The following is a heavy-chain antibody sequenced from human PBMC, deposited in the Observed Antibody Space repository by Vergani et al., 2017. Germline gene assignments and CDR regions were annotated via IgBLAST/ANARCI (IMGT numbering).Heavy chain of an antibody. CDR2: ISYDGSNK. CDR3: AKEGGDYIYYYYGMDV. J-gene: IGHJ6*02. D-gene: IGHD4-17*01. Sequence: QVQLVESGGGVVQPGRSLRLSCAASGFTFSSYGMHWVRQAPGKGLEWVAVISYDGSNKYYADSVKGRFTTSRDNSKNTLYLQMNSLRAEDTAMYYWAKEGGDYIYYYYGMDVWGQGTTVTVSS. CDR1: GFTFSSYG. V-gene: IGHV3-30*18.